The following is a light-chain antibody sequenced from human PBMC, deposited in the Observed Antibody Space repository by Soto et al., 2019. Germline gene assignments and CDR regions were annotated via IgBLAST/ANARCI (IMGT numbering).Light chain of an antibody. J-gene: IGKJ2*01. V-gene: IGKV1-6*01. CDR2: GTS. CDR3: LQDYIYPYT. CDR1: QDIRND. Sequence: AIQMTQSPSSLSVSVGDRVTITRRASQDIRNDLGWYQQKPGKAPKLLIYGTSNLQSGVPSRFSGSGSGTDFTLTISSLQPEDFAIYYCLQDYIYPYTFGQGTKLEIK.